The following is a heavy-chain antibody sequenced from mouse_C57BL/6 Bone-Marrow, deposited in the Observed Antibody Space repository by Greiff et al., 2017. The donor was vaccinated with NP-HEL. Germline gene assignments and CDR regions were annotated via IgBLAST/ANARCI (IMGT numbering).Heavy chain of an antibody. V-gene: IGHV3-6*01. D-gene: IGHD1-1*01. Sequence: EVKLVESGPGLVKPSQSLSLTCSVTGYSITSGYYWNWIRQFPGNKLEWMGYISYDGSNNYNPSLKNRISITRDTSKNQFFLKLNSVTTEDTATYYCARGYYYGSGDYWGQGTTLTVSS. CDR1: GYSITSGYY. J-gene: IGHJ2*01. CDR3: ARGYYYGSGDY. CDR2: ISYDGSN.